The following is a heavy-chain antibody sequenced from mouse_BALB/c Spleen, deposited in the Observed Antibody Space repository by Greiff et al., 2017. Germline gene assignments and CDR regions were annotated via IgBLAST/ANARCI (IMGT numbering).Heavy chain of an antibody. Sequence: EVQRVESGGGLVQPGGSRKLSCAASGFTFSSFGMHWVRQAPEKGLEWVAYISSGSSTIYYADTVKGRFTISRDNPKNTLFLQMTSLRSEDTAMYYCAREYGNYDWYFDVWGAGTTVTVSS. J-gene: IGHJ1*01. D-gene: IGHD2-10*02. CDR1: GFTFSSFG. CDR3: AREYGNYDWYFDV. V-gene: IGHV5-17*02. CDR2: ISSGSSTI.